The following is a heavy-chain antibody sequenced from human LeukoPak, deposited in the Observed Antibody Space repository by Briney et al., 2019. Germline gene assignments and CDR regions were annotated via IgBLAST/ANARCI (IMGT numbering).Heavy chain of an antibody. Sequence: GGSLRLSCAASGFIFSNYSMNWARQAPGKGLEWVSYISSSSSTIYYADSVKGRFTISRDNSKNTLYLQMNSLRAEDTAVYYCAREGLRYCSGGGCYSFDPWGQGTLVTVSS. J-gene: IGHJ5*02. CDR2: ISSSSSTI. CDR1: GFIFSNYS. D-gene: IGHD2-15*01. CDR3: AREGLRYCSGGGCYSFDP. V-gene: IGHV3-48*01.